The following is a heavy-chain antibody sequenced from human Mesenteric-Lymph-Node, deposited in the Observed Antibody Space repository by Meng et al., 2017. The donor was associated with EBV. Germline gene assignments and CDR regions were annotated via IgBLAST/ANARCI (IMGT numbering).Heavy chain of an antibody. CDR2: INPDGGLT. CDR1: GYAFTEHY. Sequence: QVPLVQSGAEVKKPXXSVQLSCKASGYAFTEHYMHGVRQAPGQGLEWMGIINPDGGLTTYAQKFQGRFTMTRDTSTSTVYMELSSLRSEDTAVHYCAKASHWNYVDEWGQGTLVTVSS. V-gene: IGHV1-46*01. J-gene: IGHJ4*02. D-gene: IGHD1-1*01. CDR3: AKASHWNYVDE.